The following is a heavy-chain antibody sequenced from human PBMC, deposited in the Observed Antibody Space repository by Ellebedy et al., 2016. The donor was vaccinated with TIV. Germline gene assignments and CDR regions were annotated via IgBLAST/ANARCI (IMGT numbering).Heavy chain of an antibody. D-gene: IGHD6-13*01. V-gene: IGHV1-2*02. J-gene: IGHJ4*02. Sequence: AASVTVSCKTSGYTLSGYYMHWVRQAPGQGLEWMGSINPKSGAAKYAERFQGRITMTSDTSMNTAYMGLSSLRSDDTAVYFCARGNLLGSWYVNHFDNWGQGSLLTVSS. CDR1: GYTLSGYY. CDR2: INPKSGAA. CDR3: ARGNLLGSWYVNHFDN.